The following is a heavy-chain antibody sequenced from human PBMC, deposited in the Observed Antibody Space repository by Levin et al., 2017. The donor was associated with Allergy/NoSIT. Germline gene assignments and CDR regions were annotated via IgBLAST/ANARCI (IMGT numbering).Heavy chain of an antibody. CDR2: IIPIFGTA. J-gene: IGHJ3*02. V-gene: IGHV1-69*13. Sequence: SVKVSCKASGGTFSSYAISWVRQAPGQGLEWMGGIIPIFGTANYAQKFQGRVTITADESTSTAYMELSSLRSEDTAVYYCARDISSVTTYGAFDIWGQGTMVTVSS. CDR1: GGTFSSYA. CDR3: ARDISSVTTYGAFDI. D-gene: IGHD1-1*01.